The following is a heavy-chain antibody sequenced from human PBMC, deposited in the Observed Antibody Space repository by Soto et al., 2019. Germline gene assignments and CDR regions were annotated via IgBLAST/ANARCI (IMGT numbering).Heavy chain of an antibody. D-gene: IGHD3-22*01. CDR3: ARLLYDTSGLDY. V-gene: IGHV5-51*01. CDR1: GYSFTRNW. J-gene: IGHJ4*02. CDR2: IFPGDSDT. Sequence: GESLKISCKVSGYSFTRNWIAWVRQMPGKGLEWMGSIFPGDSDTRYSPSFQGQVTISADKSISTAYIQWSSLQASDTAMYYCARLLYDTSGLDYWGQGALVTVSS.